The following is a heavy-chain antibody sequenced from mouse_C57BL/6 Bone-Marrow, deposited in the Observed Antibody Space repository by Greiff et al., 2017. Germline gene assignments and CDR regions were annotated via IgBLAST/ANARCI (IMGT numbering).Heavy chain of an antibody. D-gene: IGHD2-3*01. Sequence: VQLQQSGPELVKPGASVKIPCKASGYTFTDYNMDWVKQSHGKSLEWIGDINPNNGGTIYNQKFKGKATLTVDKSSSTAYMDLRSLTSVDTAVYYCAREADGYLRYFDYWGQGTTLTGSS. CDR1: GYTFTDYN. J-gene: IGHJ2*01. CDR2: INPNNGGT. CDR3: AREADGYLRYFDY. V-gene: IGHV1-18*01.